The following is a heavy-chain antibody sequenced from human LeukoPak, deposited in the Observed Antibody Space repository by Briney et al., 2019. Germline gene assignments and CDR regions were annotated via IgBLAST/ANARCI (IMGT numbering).Heavy chain of an antibody. CDR1: GGSITNYY. Sequence: SETLSLTCTVSGGSITNYYWSWIRQPPGKGLESIGSVYYSGHTNYNPSLKSRVTISVDTSKNQFSLKLSSVTAADMAVYYCARWNEGLDYWGQGTLVTVSS. V-gene: IGHV4-59*01. CDR2: VYYSGHT. D-gene: IGHD1-1*01. J-gene: IGHJ4*02. CDR3: ARWNEGLDY.